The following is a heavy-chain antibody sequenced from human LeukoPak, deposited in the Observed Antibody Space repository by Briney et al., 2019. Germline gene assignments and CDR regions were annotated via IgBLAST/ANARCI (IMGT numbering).Heavy chain of an antibody. CDR3: ARVESWYFQH. V-gene: IGHV4-30-2*01. CDR2: IYHSGST. J-gene: IGHJ1*01. D-gene: IGHD6-13*01. Sequence: PSETLSLTCTVSGGSISSGGYYWSWIRQPPGKGLEWIGYIYHSGSTYYNPSLKSRVTISVDRSKNQFSPKLSSVTAADTAVYYCARVESWYFQHWGQGTLVTVSS. CDR1: GGSISSGGYY.